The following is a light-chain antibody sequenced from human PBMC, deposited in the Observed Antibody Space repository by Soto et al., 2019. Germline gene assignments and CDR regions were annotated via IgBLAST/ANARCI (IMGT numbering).Light chain of an antibody. CDR1: KLGDKY. J-gene: IGLJ1*01. CDR3: QAWDSSTGV. CDR2: QDS. V-gene: IGLV3-1*01. Sequence: YELTQPPSVSVSPGQTASITCSGDKLGDKYAYWYQQKPGQSPVLVIYQDSKRPSGIPERFSGSNPGNTATLTISGTQAMEEADYYCQAWDSSTGVFGTGTKLTVL.